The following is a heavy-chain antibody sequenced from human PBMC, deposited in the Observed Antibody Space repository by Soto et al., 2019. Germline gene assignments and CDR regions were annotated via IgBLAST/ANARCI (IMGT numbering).Heavy chain of an antibody. V-gene: IGHV1-18*01. D-gene: IGHD3-22*01. CDR2: ISTYNGDT. J-gene: IGHJ4*02. Sequence: ASVKVSCKASGYTFTRSGISWVRQAPGQGLEWMGWISTYNGDTNYAQTFQGRVTMTTDTSMSTVHMEVRSLRSDDTAVYYCAKDFVYDSSGYLPYFDYWGQGTLVTVSS. CDR1: GYTFTRSG. CDR3: AKDFVYDSSGYLPYFDY.